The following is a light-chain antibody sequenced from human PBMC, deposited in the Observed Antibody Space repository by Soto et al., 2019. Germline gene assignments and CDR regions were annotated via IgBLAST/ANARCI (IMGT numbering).Light chain of an antibody. CDR3: QQYGGSPQT. CDR2: GAS. V-gene: IGKV3-20*01. Sequence: EIVLTQSPGTLSLSPGERATLSCRASQSVSNYLAWYQQKPGQAPRLLIYGASSRATVIPDRFSGSGSGTDFTLTISRLEPEDCAVYYCQQYGGSPQTFGQGTNVEFK. J-gene: IGKJ1*01. CDR1: QSVSNY.